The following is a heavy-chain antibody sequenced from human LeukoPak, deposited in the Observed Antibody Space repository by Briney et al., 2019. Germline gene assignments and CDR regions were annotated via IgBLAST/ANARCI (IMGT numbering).Heavy chain of an antibody. CDR3: AKEGLAGRQAYFDY. J-gene: IGHJ4*02. CDR1: GFTFSSYA. Sequence: GGSLRLSCAASGFTFSSYAMNWVSQAPGGGLEWVSTISASGAATYYADSVKGRFTISRDNSKNTLYLQMNSLRAEDTAIYYGAKEGLAGRQAYFDYWGQGTLVTVSS. D-gene: IGHD6-6*01. V-gene: IGHV3-23*01. CDR2: ISASGAAT.